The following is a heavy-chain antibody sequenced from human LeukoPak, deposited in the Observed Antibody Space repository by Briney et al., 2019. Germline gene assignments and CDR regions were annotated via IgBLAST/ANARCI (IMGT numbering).Heavy chain of an antibody. D-gene: IGHD3-22*01. V-gene: IGHV3-66*01. CDR2: IYSGGST. Sequence: GSLRLSCAASGFTVSSNYMSWVRQAPGKGLEWVSVIYSGGSTYYADSVKGRFTISRDNSKNTLYLQMNSLRAEDTAVYYCARDSSGYYSEDGIDYWGQGTLVTVSS. CDR1: GFTVSSNY. J-gene: IGHJ4*02. CDR3: ARDSSGYYSEDGIDY.